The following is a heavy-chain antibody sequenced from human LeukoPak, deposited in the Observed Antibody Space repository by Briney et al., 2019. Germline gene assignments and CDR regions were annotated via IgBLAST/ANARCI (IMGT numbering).Heavy chain of an antibody. Sequence: PGGSLRLSCAASGFTFSSYAMSWVRQAPGKGLEWVSVIYSGGSTYYADSVKGRFSISRDNSKNTLYLQMNSLRAEDTAVYYCAREGRISIFGVVTFFDYWGQGTLVTVSS. CDR2: IYSGGST. V-gene: IGHV3-66*01. J-gene: IGHJ4*02. CDR1: GFTFSSYA. D-gene: IGHD3-3*01. CDR3: AREGRISIFGVVTFFDY.